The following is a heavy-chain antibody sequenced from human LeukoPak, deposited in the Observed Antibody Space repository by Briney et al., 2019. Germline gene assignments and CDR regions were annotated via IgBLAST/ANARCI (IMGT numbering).Heavy chain of an antibody. CDR3: AREAHGSGSYYRFDY. CDR2: INQSGGT. V-gene: IGHV4-34*01. J-gene: IGHJ4*02. D-gene: IGHD3-10*01. Sequence: MPSETLSLTCAVYGGSFSDYSWTWIRQPPGKGLEWIGEINQSGGTNHNPSLMSRVIMSVDTSKNQISLKVSSVTAADTAVYYCAREAHGSGSYYRFDYWGQGTLVTVSS. CDR1: GGSFSDYS.